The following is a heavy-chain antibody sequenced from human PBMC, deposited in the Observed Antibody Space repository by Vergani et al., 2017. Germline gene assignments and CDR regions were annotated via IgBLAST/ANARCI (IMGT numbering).Heavy chain of an antibody. D-gene: IGHD3-10*01. Sequence: LVESGGGLVQPGGSLRLSCAASSFSVSSHYMSWVRQAPGKGLEWVSVIYSGGSTYYADSVKGRFTISRDNSKNTLYLQMNSLRAEDTAVYYCARDSSLIRYGSGRNYYYGMDVWGQGTTVTVSS. CDR1: SFSVSSHY. J-gene: IGHJ6*02. CDR2: IYSGGST. V-gene: IGHV3-66*02. CDR3: ARDSSLIRYGSGRNYYYGMDV.